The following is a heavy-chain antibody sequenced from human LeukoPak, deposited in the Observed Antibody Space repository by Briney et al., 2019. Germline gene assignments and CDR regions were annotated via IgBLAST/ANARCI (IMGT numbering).Heavy chain of an antibody. V-gene: IGHV4-38-2*02. CDR1: GYYISSGYY. Sequence: PSETLSLTCTVSGYYISSGYYWGWIRQPPGKGLEWIANIYHSGLIYYNPSLKSRITISIDTSKNQFSLKLSSVTAADTAVYYCARAVSSGWYGYWGQGTLVTVSS. J-gene: IGHJ4*02. CDR3: ARAVSSGWYGY. CDR2: IYHSGLI. D-gene: IGHD6-19*01.